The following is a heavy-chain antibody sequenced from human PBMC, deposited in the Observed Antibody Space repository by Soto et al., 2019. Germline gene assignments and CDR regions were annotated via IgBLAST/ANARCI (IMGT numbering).Heavy chain of an antibody. CDR1: GFTFRNYW. CDR3: TRIEVAATRAFDY. CDR2: LDNEGSGT. V-gene: IGHV3-74*03. D-gene: IGHD6-19*01. Sequence: GGSLRLSCAASGFTFRNYWMHWVRQAPGKGLEWVSRLDNEGSGTTYADSVKGRFTISRDNAKNMLYLQMNSLRVEDTAVYYCTRIEVAATRAFDYWGHGILVTVSS. J-gene: IGHJ4*01.